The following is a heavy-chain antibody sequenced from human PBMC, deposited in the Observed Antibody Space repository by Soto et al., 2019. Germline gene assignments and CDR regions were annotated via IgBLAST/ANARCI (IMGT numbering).Heavy chain of an antibody. CDR3: ARRAETNGWNGFGADKYYFDF. Sequence: GASVKVSCKASGYTFTSYDIYWVRQATGQGLEWTGWMNPNTGNSGYAQKFQGRVTMTSDTSISTAHMELSSLRSDDTAVYYCARRAETNGWNGFGADKYYFDFWGQGTLVNVSS. CDR2: MNPNTGNS. J-gene: IGHJ4*02. CDR1: GYTFTSYD. D-gene: IGHD1-1*01. V-gene: IGHV1-8*01.